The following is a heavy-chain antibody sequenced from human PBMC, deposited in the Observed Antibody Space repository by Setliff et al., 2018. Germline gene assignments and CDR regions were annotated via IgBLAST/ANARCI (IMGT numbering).Heavy chain of an antibody. V-gene: IGHV4-34*01. CDR1: GGAVSGFY. Sequence: SETLSLTCDIKGGAVSGFYWSWIRQTPGKDLEWIGEISHNGRVSSSPSLKSRVTISVDRAKNQFSLKLTSVTAADAAVYYCANSAYLRELDYWGPGTLVTVSS. CDR3: ANSAYLRELDY. J-gene: IGHJ4*02. D-gene: IGHD1-26*01. CDR2: ISHNGRV.